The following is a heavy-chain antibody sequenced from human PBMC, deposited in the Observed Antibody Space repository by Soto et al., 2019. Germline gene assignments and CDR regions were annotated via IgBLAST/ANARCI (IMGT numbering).Heavy chain of an antibody. D-gene: IGHD3-10*01. CDR1: GFTFSGYG. CDR3: AKDAWFGELLSNYFDY. V-gene: IGHV3-30*18. CDR2: ISYDGSNK. Sequence: GGSLRLSCAASGFTFSGYGILWVRQAPGKGLEWVAVISYDGSNKYYADSVKGRFTISRDNSKNTLYLQMNSLRAEDTAVYYCAKDAWFGELLSNYFDYWGQGTLVTVS. J-gene: IGHJ4*02.